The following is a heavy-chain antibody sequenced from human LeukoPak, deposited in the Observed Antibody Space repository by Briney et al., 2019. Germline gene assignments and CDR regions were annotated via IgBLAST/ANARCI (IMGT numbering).Heavy chain of an antibody. CDR1: GGSISSYY. V-gene: IGHV4-59*08. Sequence: SETLSLTCTVSGGSISSYYWSWIRQPPGKGLEWIGDIYYSGSTNYTPSLKSRVTISVDTSKNQFSLRLSSVTAADTAVYYSARLASGSYGPLTPFDYWGQGTLVTVSS. CDR2: IYYSGST. J-gene: IGHJ4*02. CDR3: ARLASGSYGPLTPFDY. D-gene: IGHD1-26*01.